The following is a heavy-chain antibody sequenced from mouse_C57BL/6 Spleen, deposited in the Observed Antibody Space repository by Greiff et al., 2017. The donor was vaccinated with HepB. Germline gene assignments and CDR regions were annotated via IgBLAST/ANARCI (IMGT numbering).Heavy chain of an antibody. CDR1: EYEFPSHD. CDR3: ARQGRTGTGAPFDY. Sequence: EVKLMESGGGLVQPGESLKLSCESNEYEFPSHDMSWVRKTPEKRLELVAAINSDGGSTYYPDTMERRFIISRDNTKKTLYLQMSSLRSEDTALYYCARQGRTGTGAPFDYWGQGTTLTVSS. V-gene: IGHV5-2*01. J-gene: IGHJ2*01. CDR2: INSDGGST. D-gene: IGHD4-1*01.